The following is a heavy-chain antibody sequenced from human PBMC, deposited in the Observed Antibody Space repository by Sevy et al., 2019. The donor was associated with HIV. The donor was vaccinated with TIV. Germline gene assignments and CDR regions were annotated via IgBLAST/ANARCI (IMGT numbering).Heavy chain of an antibody. CDR2: KKHDGREE. V-gene: IGHV3-7*04. J-gene: IGHJ4*02. Sequence: GGSLRLSCEVSGFNFRNYWMSWVRQAPGKGLEWVAKKKHDGREEYYLDSVKGRLTVSRDNGKNSLFLQMTSLRVDDGALYYCAMERQEEDKSGAKFDYWGRGTLVTVSS. D-gene: IGHD3-10*01. CDR3: AMERQEEDKSGAKFDY. CDR1: GFNFRNYW.